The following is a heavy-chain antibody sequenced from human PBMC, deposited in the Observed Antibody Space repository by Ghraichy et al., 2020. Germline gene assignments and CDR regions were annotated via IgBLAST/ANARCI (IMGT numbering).Heavy chain of an antibody. CDR1: EFTFSSYA. CDR3: ARDTGYNLLLHY. D-gene: IGHD5-24*01. CDR2: ITGSGGST. J-gene: IGHJ4*02. Sequence: GGSLRLSCAASEFTFSSYAMSWVRQAPGKGLEWVSAITGSGGSTYYADSVKGRFTISRDNSKSTLYLQMNSLRAEDTAVYYCARDTGYNLLLHYWGQGTLVTVSS. V-gene: IGHV3-23*01.